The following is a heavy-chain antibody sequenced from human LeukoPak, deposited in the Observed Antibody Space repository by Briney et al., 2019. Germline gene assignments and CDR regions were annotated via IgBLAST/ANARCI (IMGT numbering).Heavy chain of an antibody. D-gene: IGHD1-26*01. V-gene: IGHV1-8*01. CDR1: GYTFTSYD. Sequence: GASVKVSCKASGYTFTSYDTNWVRQATGQGLEWMGWMNPNSGNTGYAQKFQGRVTMTRNTSISTAYMELSSLRSEDTAVYYCARGRPELTNWFDPWGQGTLVTVSS. CDR2: MNPNSGNT. J-gene: IGHJ5*02. CDR3: ARGRPELTNWFDP.